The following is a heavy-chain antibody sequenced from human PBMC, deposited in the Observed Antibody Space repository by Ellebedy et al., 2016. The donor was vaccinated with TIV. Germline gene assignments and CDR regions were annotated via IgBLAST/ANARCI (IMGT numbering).Heavy chain of an antibody. V-gene: IGHV3-30*02. CDR3: AKDTAASGLFVY. J-gene: IGHJ4*02. D-gene: IGHD6-13*01. CDR1: GFIFSDYG. Sequence: PGGSLRLSCAASGFIFSDYGMHWVRQAPGKGLEWMTFIRNDGFNKYYADSVNGRFTISRAHSKNTLSLQMHSRRPEDTAVYYCAKDTAASGLFVYWGQGIVVTVSS. CDR2: IRNDGFNK.